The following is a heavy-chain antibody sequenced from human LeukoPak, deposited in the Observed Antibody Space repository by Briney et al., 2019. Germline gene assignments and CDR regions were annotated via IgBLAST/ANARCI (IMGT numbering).Heavy chain of an antibody. Sequence: PSQTLSLTCTVSGGSISSGGYYWSWIRQHPGKGLEWIGYIYYSGSTYYNPSPKSRVTISVDTSKNQFSLKLSSVTAADTAVYYCARDQVGASLGGRYNWFDPWGQGTLVTVSS. D-gene: IGHD1-26*01. CDR1: GGSISSGGYY. CDR2: IYYSGST. J-gene: IGHJ5*02. CDR3: ARDQVGASLGGRYNWFDP. V-gene: IGHV4-31*03.